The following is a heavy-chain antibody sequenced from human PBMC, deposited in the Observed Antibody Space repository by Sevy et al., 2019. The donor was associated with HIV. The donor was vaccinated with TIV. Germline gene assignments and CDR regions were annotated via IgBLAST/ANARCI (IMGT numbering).Heavy chain of an antibody. Sequence: ASVKVSCKVSGYTLTELSMHWVRQAPGKGLEWMGGFDPEDGETIYAQKFQGRVTMTEDTSTDTAYMELSSLRSEDTDVYYCATDGYSGYHGYFDYWGQGTLVTVSS. CDR3: ATDGYSGYHGYFDY. CDR2: FDPEDGET. J-gene: IGHJ4*02. CDR1: GYTLTELS. D-gene: IGHD5-12*01. V-gene: IGHV1-24*01.